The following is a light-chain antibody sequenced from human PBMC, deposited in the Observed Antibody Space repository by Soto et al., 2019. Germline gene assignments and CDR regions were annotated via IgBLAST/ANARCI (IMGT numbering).Light chain of an antibody. J-gene: IGKJ4*01. CDR1: QRVSTKS. CDR2: GAS. CDR3: QQYGSSVLT. Sequence: EIVLTQSPDTLSLSPGERATLSCRASQRVSTKSLAWYQQRPGQAPRPLIYGASNRATGTPDRFSGSGSGTDFTLIISRLEPEDFAVYYCQQYGSSVLTFGGGTKV. V-gene: IGKV3-20*01.